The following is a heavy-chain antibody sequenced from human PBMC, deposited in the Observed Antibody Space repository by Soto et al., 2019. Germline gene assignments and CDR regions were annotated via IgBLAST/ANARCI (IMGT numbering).Heavy chain of an antibody. CDR2: VYNSGST. Sequence: SETLSLTCTVSGGSISSNYWTWIRQPPGKGLEWIGYVYNSGSTNYNPSLKSRVTISEDTSTSQFSLKVNSMTAADTAVYYCARYRREAVAGYTLDSWGQGILVTVSS. CDR3: ARYRREAVAGYTLDS. D-gene: IGHD6-13*01. J-gene: IGHJ5*02. CDR1: GGSISSNY. V-gene: IGHV4-59*01.